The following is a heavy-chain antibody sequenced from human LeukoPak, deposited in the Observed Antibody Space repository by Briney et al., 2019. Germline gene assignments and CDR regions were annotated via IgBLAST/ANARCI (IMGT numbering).Heavy chain of an antibody. CDR1: GVSISTGGLY. J-gene: IGHJ4*02. D-gene: IGHD3-16*02. V-gene: IGHV4-31*03. CDR3: ARASRWGDLSLGY. CDR2: IRDSGTT. Sequence: PSQTLSLTCTVSGVSISTGGLYWSWIRQHPGKGREWIGYIRDSGTTYYNPSLKSRITISLGTSKNQFSLNLSSVTAADTAVYYCARASRWGDLSLGYWGQGTLVTVSS.